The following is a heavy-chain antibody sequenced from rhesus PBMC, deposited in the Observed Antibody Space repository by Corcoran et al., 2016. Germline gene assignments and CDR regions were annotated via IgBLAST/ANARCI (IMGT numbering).Heavy chain of an antibody. CDR3: ARDGGTTVADDALDF. V-gene: IGHV4-160*01. CDR2: IYGSSGRT. CDR1: GGSISSNY. J-gene: IGHJ3*01. D-gene: IGHD4-29*01. Sequence: QVQLQESGPGLVKPSETLSLTCAVSGGSISSNYCSWIRQPPGKGLEWIGYIYGSSGRTYYNPSLKRRGTISTDTAKNQFSRKLSVVTAADTAVYYCARDGGTTVADDALDFWGQGLRVTVSS.